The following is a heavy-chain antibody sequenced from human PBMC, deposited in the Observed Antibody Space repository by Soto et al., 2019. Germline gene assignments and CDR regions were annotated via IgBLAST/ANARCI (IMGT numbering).Heavy chain of an antibody. CDR2: IIPIFGTA. J-gene: IGHJ4*02. V-gene: IGHV1-69*13. CDR3: ARGYYYYDSSGHSAFDY. CDR1: GGTFSSYA. Sequence: SVKVSCKASGGTFSSYAISWVRQAPGQGLEWMGGIIPIFGTANYAQKFQGRVTITADESTSTAYMELSSLRSEDTAVYYCARGYYYYDSSGHSAFDYWSQGTLVTVSS. D-gene: IGHD3-22*01.